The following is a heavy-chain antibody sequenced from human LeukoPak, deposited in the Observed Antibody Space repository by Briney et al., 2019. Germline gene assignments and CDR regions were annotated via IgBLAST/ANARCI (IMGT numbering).Heavy chain of an antibody. Sequence: GGSLRLSCAASGFTFSSYEMNWVRQAPGKGLEWVSYISSSGSTIYYADSVKGRFTISRDNAKSSLYVQMNSLRAEDTPVYYWGKDLRGLQRGGGFDYWGQGTLVTVSS. J-gene: IGHJ4*02. D-gene: IGHD3-10*01. CDR1: GFTFSSYE. CDR3: GKDLRGLQRGGGFDY. V-gene: IGHV3-48*03. CDR2: ISSSGSTI.